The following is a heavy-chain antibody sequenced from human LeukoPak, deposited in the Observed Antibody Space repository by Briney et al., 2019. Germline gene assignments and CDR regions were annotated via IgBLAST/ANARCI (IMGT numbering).Heavy chain of an antibody. Sequence: ASVKVSCKASGYTFTGYYMHWVRQAPGQGLEWMGWINPNSVGTNYAQKFQGRVTMTRDTSISTAYMELSRLRSDDTAVYYCASEGIVGAPRVLGYWGQGTLVTVSS. V-gene: IGHV1-2*02. CDR3: ASEGIVGAPRVLGY. J-gene: IGHJ4*02. CDR2: INPNSVGT. CDR1: GYTFTGYY. D-gene: IGHD1-26*01.